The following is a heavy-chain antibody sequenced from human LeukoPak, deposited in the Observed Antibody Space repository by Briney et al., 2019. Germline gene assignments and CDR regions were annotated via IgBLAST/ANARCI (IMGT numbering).Heavy chain of an antibody. CDR2: FDPEDGET. D-gene: IGHD3-22*01. CDR3: ATGDYYDSSGYPRQNFDY. Sequence: ASVKVSCKVSGYTLTELSMHWVRQAPGKGLEWMGGFDPEDGETIYAQKFQGRVTMTEDTSTGTAYMELSSLRSEDTAVYYCATGDYYDSSGYPRQNFDYWGQGTLVTVSS. J-gene: IGHJ4*02. V-gene: IGHV1-24*01. CDR1: GYTLTELS.